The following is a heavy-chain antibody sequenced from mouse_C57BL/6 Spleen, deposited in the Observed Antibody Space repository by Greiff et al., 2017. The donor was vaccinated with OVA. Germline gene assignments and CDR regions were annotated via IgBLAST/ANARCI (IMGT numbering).Heavy chain of an antibody. CDR3: ARGGGNPFDY. J-gene: IGHJ2*01. Sequence: EVQLQESGPGLVKPSQSLSLTCSVTGYSITSGYYWNWIRQFPGNKLEWMGYISYDGSNNYNPSLKNRISITRDTSKNQFFLKLNSVTTEDTATYYCARGGGNPFDYWGQGTTLTVSS. CDR1: GYSITSGYY. CDR2: ISYDGSN. D-gene: IGHD2-1*01. V-gene: IGHV3-6*01.